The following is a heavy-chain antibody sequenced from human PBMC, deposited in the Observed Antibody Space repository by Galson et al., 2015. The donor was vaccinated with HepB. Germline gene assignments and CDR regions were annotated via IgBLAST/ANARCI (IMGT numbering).Heavy chain of an antibody. CDR1: GFTFSNYA. Sequence: SLRLSCAASGFTFSNYAMHWVRQAPGKGLEWVAVISEDGSKTDYADSVKGRFSFSRDNSEKTLFLQMNSLRAEDTAVYYCTREIYDRKYNWFDPWGQGTLVTVSS. J-gene: IGHJ5*02. D-gene: IGHD3-22*01. CDR3: TREIYDRKYNWFDP. V-gene: IGHV3-30-3*01. CDR2: ISEDGSKT.